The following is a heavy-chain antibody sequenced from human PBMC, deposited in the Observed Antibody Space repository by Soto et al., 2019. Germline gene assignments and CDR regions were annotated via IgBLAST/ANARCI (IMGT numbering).Heavy chain of an antibody. D-gene: IGHD5-12*01. J-gene: IGHJ4*02. CDR2: INAGNGNT. CDR3: ARVGGIYSGYDFDY. V-gene: IGHV1-3*01. Sequence: ASVKVSCKASGYTFTSYAMHWVRQAPGQRLEWMGWINAGNGNTKYSQKFQGRVTITRDTSASTAYMELSRLRSDDTAVYYCARVGGIYSGYDFDYWGQGTLVTVSS. CDR1: GYTFTSYA.